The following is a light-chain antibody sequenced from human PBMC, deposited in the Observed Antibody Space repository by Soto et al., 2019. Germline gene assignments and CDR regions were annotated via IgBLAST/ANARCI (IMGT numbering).Light chain of an antibody. CDR3: QQRSNWPSVT. J-gene: IGKJ4*01. V-gene: IGKV3-11*01. CDR2: DTS. Sequence: EFVLTQSPATLTLSPGDIATLSCRASHSVSGSLAWYRHHPGQAPRLLIYDTSKRATGIPARFSGSGSGTHFTFTISSLAPEDFGVYYGQQRSNWPSVTFGGGTKVEIK. CDR1: HSVSGS.